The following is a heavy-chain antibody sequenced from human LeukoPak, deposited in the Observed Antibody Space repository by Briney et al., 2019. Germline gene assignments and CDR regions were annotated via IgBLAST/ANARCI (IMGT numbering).Heavy chain of an antibody. CDR3: ARAESGYSGYRNGYYYYYMGV. CDR1: GGSISSYY. D-gene: IGHD5-12*01. Sequence: SETLSLTCTVSGGSISSYYWSWIRQPAGKGLEWIGRIYTSGSTNYNPSLKSRVTMSVDTSKNQFSLRLTSVTAADTAVYYCARAESGYSGYRNGYYYYYMGVWGKGTTVTVSS. CDR2: IYTSGST. J-gene: IGHJ6*03. V-gene: IGHV4-4*07.